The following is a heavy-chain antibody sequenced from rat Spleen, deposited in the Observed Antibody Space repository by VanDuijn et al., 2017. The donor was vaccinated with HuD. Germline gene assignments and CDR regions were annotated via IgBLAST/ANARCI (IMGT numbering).Heavy chain of an antibody. V-gene: IGHV5-25*01. CDR3: ARPNYPGFNYFDY. CDR2: ISTGGGNT. CDR1: GFTFNNYY. D-gene: IGHD1-4*01. Sequence: EVQLMESGGGLVQPGRSLKLSCVASGFTFNNYYMAWVRQAPTKGLEWVASISTGGGNTYYRDSVKGRFTISRDNAKSTLYLQMDSLRSEDTATYYCARPNYPGFNYFDYWGQGVMVTVSS. J-gene: IGHJ2*01.